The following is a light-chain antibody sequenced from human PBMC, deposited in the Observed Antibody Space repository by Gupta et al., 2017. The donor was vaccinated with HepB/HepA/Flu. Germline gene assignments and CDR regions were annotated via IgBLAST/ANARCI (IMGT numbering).Light chain of an antibody. CDR3: QQYKNWPPWT. Sequence: EVVMTQSPATLSVSPGEGATLSCRASQSVNINLAWYQQKPGQAPRILIYGASTRATGIPARFSGSGSGKEFTLTISSRQSEDFAVYYCQQYKNWPPWTFGQGTKVDIK. J-gene: IGKJ1*01. CDR1: QSVNIN. CDR2: GAS. V-gene: IGKV3-15*01.